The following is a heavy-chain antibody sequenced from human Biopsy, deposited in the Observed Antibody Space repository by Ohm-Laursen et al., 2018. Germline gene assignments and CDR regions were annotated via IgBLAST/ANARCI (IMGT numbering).Heavy chain of an antibody. J-gene: IGHJ4*02. CDR1: SGLISNYY. V-gene: IGHV4-4*07. CDR3: ARGPKRLTGTSYFED. Sequence: SETLSLTWAVSSGLISNYYWSWIRQPAGKGLEWIGRLYTSGDTNYNPSLKSRVSVSEDTSKNQFSLRLTSVTAADTAVYYCARGPKRLTGTSYFEDWGRGILVTVSS. D-gene: IGHD1-7*01. CDR2: LYTSGDT.